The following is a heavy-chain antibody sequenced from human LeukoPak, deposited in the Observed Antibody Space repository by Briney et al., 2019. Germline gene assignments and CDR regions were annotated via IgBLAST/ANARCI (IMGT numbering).Heavy chain of an antibody. CDR3: AKDTGGDLYY. Sequence: PGGSLRLSCAASGFTFSSYSMNWVRQAPGKGLEWVSSISSSSIYIYYADSVKGRFTISRDNSKNTLYLQMNSLRAEDTAVYYCAKDTGGDLYYWGQGALVTVSS. CDR1: GFTFSSYS. V-gene: IGHV3-21*04. CDR2: ISSSSIYI. D-gene: IGHD2-21*02. J-gene: IGHJ4*02.